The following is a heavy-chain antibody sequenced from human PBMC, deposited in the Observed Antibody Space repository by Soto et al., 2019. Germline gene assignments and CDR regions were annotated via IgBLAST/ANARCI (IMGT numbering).Heavy chain of an antibody. CDR2: IWYDGSNK. CDR3: ARVGYSYYYGMDV. CDR1: GFTFSSYG. J-gene: IGHJ6*02. V-gene: IGHV3-33*01. Sequence: GGSLRLSCAASGFTFSSYGMHWVRPAPGKGLEWVAVIWYDGSNKYYADSVKGRFTISRDNSKNTPYLQMNSLRAEDTAVYYCARVGYSYYYGMDVWGQGTTVTVSS. D-gene: IGHD5-18*01.